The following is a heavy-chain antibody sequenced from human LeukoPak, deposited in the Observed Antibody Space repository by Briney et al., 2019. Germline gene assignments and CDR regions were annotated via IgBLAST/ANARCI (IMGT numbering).Heavy chain of an antibody. V-gene: IGHV3-30*18. J-gene: IGHJ4*02. CDR3: AKRFRGSSGWDVDY. D-gene: IGHD6-19*01. CDR1: GFTFCNAW. CDR2: VSYDGSST. Sequence: GGSLRLSCAASGFTFCNAWMSWVRQAPGKGLEWVAVVSYDGSSTYYGDSVKGRFTISRDNSKNTLYLQMNSLRTEDTAVYYCAKRFRGSSGWDVDYCGQGKLGSVSS.